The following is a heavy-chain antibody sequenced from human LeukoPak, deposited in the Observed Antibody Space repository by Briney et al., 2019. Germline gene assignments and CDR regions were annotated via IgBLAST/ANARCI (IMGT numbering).Heavy chain of an antibody. CDR1: GGSISSXXXX. D-gene: IGHD6-19*01. CDR2: IYYSGST. V-gene: IGHV4-39*01. Sequence: VSGGSISSXXXXXGWIXQPPXXXXXXXGSIYYSGSTYYNPSLKSRVTISVDTSKNQFSLKLSSVTAADTAVYYCARHGYSSGWYVGYWGQGTLVTVSS. CDR3: ARHGYSSGWYVGY. J-gene: IGHJ4*02.